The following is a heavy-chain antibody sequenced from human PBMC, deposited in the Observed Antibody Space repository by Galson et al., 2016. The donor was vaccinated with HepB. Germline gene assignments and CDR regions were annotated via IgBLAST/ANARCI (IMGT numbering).Heavy chain of an antibody. CDR2: VRSKTYGGTT. D-gene: IGHD5-18*01. CDR1: GFTFADYA. Sequence: SLRLSCAASGFTFADYAMTWFRQTPGKGLEWVGFVRSKTYGGTTDYAASVEGRFTISRDDAKSIVYLQMNSLKTETTALYYFTRLSGYPYGHDFDYWGQGTLVTVSS. J-gene: IGHJ4*02. CDR3: TRLSGYPYGHDFDY. V-gene: IGHV3-49*03.